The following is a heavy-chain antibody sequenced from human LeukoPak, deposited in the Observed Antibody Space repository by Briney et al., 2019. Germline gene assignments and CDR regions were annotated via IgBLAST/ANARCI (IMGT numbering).Heavy chain of an antibody. CDR3: ARDAVLGAK. V-gene: IGHV1-2*06. CDR1: GYTLTGYY. J-gene: IGHJ4*02. Sequence: ASVKVACKASGYTLTGYYMHWVRQAPGQGLEWMGRISPNTGGTKYAQKFQGRVTLTTDTSTSTAYLDLSNLTSDDTAVYYCARDAVLGAKWGQGTLVTVSS. CDR2: ISPNTGGT. D-gene: IGHD1-26*01.